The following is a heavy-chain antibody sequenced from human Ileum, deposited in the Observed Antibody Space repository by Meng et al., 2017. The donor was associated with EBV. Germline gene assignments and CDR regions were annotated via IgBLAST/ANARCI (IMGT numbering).Heavy chain of an antibody. V-gene: IGHV2-5*02. Sequence: QITLKESGPTRVKPXQTLTLTCPFSGFSLTANPVGVAWIRQPPGKALEWLAVIYWDDDKRYSPSLKSRLTITKDSSKNQVVLTMTNLDLVDTATYYCAHKGDGFNYAFNYWGQGTLVTVSS. CDR1: GFSLTANPVG. CDR2: IYWDDDK. CDR3: AHKGDGFNYAFNY. D-gene: IGHD5-24*01. J-gene: IGHJ4*02.